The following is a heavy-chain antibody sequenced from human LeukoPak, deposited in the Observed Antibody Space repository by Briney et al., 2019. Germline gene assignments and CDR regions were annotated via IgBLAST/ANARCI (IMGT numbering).Heavy chain of an antibody. CDR2: IYSGGST. J-gene: IGHJ6*02. V-gene: IGHV3-53*01. CDR3: AKVRFRGSGSNYYYYGMDV. CDR1: GFTVSSNY. D-gene: IGHD3-10*01. Sequence: GGSLRLSCAASGFTVSSNYMSWVRQAPGKGLEWVSVIYSGGSTYYADSVKGRFTISRDNSKNTLYLQMNSLRAEDTAVYYCAKVRFRGSGSNYYYYGMDVWGQGTTVTVSS.